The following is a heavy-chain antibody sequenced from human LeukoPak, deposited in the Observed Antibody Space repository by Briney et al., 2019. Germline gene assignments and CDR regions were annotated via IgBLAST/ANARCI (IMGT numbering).Heavy chain of an antibody. D-gene: IGHD3-9*01. J-gene: IGHJ5*02. CDR3: ARYYDILTGLPNWFDP. CDR2: MNPNSGNT. CDR1: GYTFTGYY. Sequence: GASVKVSCKASGYTFTGYYMHWVRQAPGQGLEWMGWMNPNSGNTGYAQKFQGRVTMTRNTSISTAYMELSSLRSEDTAVYYCARYYDILTGLPNWFDPWGQGTLVTVSS. V-gene: IGHV1-8*02.